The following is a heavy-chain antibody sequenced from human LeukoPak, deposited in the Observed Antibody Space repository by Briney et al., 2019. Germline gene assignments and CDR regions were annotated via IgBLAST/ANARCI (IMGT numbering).Heavy chain of an antibody. J-gene: IGHJ4*02. CDR3: ARGGYSDVYAY. D-gene: IGHD5-18*01. Sequence: ASVKVSCKASGYTFTSCGITWVRQAPGQGLEWMGWISPYNGNTNYAQKLQDRVTMTTDTSTTTAYMELRSLRSDDTAVYYCARGGYSDVYAYWGQGTLVTVSS. CDR1: GYTFTSCG. CDR2: ISPYNGNT. V-gene: IGHV1-18*01.